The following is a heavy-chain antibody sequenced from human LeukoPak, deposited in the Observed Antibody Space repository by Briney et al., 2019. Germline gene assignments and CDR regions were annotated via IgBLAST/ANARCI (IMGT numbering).Heavy chain of an antibody. CDR3: ARGLGGCSSTSCYGPSLDYYYMDV. J-gene: IGHJ6*03. Sequence: SETLSLTCAVYGGSFSGYYWSWIRQPPGKGLEWIGEINHSGSTNYNPSLKSRVTISVDTSKNQFSLKLSSVTAADTAVYYCARGLGGCSSTSCYGPSLDYYYMDVWGKGTTVTVSS. CDR1: GGSFSGYY. D-gene: IGHD2-2*01. V-gene: IGHV4-34*01. CDR2: INHSGST.